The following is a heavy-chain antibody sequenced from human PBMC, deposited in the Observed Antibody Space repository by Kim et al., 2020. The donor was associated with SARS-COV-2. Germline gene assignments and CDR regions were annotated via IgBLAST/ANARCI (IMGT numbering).Heavy chain of an antibody. J-gene: IGHJ3*02. CDR3: AKDRGYVLPKEDAFDI. D-gene: IGHD5-18*01. Sequence: SVKGRFTISRDNSKNTLYLQMNSLRAEDTAVYYCAKDRGYVLPKEDAFDIWGQGTMVTVSS. V-gene: IGHV3-23*01.